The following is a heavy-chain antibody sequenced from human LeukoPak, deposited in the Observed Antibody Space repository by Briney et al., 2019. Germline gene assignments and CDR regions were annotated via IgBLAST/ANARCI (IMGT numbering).Heavy chain of an antibody. D-gene: IGHD1-26*01. Sequence: GGSLRLSCAASGFTFSSYGMNWVRQAPEKGLEWVAAISSSSTYIYYAESMKGRFTISRDNAKNSLYLQMSSLRAEDTAVYHCARIVGVTGKYGMDVWGQGTTVTVSS. CDR3: ARIVGVTGKYGMDV. J-gene: IGHJ6*02. V-gene: IGHV3-21*01. CDR1: GFTFSSYG. CDR2: ISSSSTYI.